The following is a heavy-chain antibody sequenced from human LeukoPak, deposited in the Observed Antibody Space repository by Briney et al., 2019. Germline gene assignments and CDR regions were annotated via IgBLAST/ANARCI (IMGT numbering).Heavy chain of an antibody. CDR2: ISYDGSNK. D-gene: IGHD1-26*01. Sequence: GGSLRLSCAASGFTFSSYGMHWVRQAPGKGLEWVAVISYDGSNKYYADSVKGRFTISRDNSKNTLYLQMNSLRAEGTAVYYCAKGLKYSGSYYLGYWGQGTLVTVSS. CDR3: AKGLKYSGSYYLGY. V-gene: IGHV3-30*18. J-gene: IGHJ4*02. CDR1: GFTFSSYG.